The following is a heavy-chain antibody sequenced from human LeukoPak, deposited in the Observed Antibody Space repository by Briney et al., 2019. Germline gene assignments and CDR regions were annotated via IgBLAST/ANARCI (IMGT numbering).Heavy chain of an antibody. CDR3: ARSAYYDSSGYYSVFFDY. CDR1: GCSFTSYW. J-gene: IGHJ4*02. CDR2: IYPGDSDT. D-gene: IGHD3-22*01. Sequence: ISCKGGGCSFTSYWIGWGRGLAGKGGEWRGIIYPGDSDTRYSPSFQVQVPISADKSIITAYLHWSSLKASDTAMYYCARSAYYDSSGYYSVFFDYWGQGTLVTVSS. V-gene: IGHV5-51*01.